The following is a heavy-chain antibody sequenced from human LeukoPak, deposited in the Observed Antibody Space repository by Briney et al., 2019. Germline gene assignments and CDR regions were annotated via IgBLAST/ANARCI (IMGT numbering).Heavy chain of an antibody. J-gene: IGHJ6*02. Sequence: GGSLRLSCAASGFTFSSYSMNWVRQAPGKGLEWVSSISSSSSYIYYADSVKGRFTISRGNAKNSLYLQMNSLRAEDTAVYYCARDDFWSGGHCYYYGMDVWGQGTTVTVSS. D-gene: IGHD3-3*01. CDR3: ARDDFWSGGHCYYYGMDV. CDR2: ISSSSSYI. CDR1: GFTFSSYS. V-gene: IGHV3-21*01.